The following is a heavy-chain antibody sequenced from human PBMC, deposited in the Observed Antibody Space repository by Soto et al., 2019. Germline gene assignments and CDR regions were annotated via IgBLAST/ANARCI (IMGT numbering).Heavy chain of an antibody. D-gene: IGHD2-15*01. CDR2: IYYSGST. V-gene: IGHV4-59*01. Sequence: PSETLSLTCTVSGGSISSYYWSWIRQPPGKGLEWIGYIYYSGSTNYNPSLKSRVTISVDTSKNQFSLKLSSVTAADTAVYYCARLYCSGGSCYLFDPWGQGTLVTVSS. CDR1: GGSISSYY. J-gene: IGHJ5*02. CDR3: ARLYCSGGSCYLFDP.